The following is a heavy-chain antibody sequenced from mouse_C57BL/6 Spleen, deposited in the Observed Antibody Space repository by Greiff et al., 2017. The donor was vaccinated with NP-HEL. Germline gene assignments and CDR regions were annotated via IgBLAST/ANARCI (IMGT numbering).Heavy chain of an antibody. CDR3: ARYKGWDVRYFDV. D-gene: IGHD3-3*01. CDR1: GYSITSDY. J-gene: IGHJ1*03. V-gene: IGHV3-8*01. CDR2: ISYSGST. Sequence: EVKLMESGPGLAKPSQTLSLTCSDTGYSITSDYWNWIRKFPGNKLEYMGYISYSGSTYYNPSLKSRISITRDTSKNQYYLQLNSVTTEDTATYYCARYKGWDVRYFDVWGTGTTVTVSS.